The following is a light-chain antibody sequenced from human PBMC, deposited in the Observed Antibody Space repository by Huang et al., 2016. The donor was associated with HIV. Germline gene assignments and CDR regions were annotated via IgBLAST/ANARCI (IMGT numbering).Light chain of an antibody. V-gene: IGKV2-28*01. CDR2: LGS. CDR1: QSLLYSNGYTY. CDR3: MQGLQTPPT. J-gene: IGKJ1*01. Sequence: DIVMTQSPLYLSVTLGEPASISCKSNQSLLYSNGYTYLDWSLQKPGQSPQLLIFLGSDRASGVPDRFSGSGTVVDFTLTISRLEAEDVGVYYCMQGLQTPPTFGQGTKVEI.